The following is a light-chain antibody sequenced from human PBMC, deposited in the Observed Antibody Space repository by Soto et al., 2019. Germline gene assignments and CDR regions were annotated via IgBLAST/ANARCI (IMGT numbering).Light chain of an antibody. J-gene: IGLJ2*01. CDR2: EVS. CDR1: SSDVGGYNY. Sequence: QSALTQPPSASGSPGQSVTISCTGTSSDVGGYNYVSWYQQHPGKAPILMIYEVSKRPSGVPDRFFGSKSGNTASLTVSGLQAEDEADYYCSSYAGSNNLGVFGGGTKLTVL. V-gene: IGLV2-8*01. CDR3: SSYAGSNNLGV.